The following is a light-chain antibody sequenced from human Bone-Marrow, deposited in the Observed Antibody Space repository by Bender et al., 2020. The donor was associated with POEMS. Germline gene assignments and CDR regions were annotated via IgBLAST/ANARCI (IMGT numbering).Light chain of an antibody. J-gene: IGLJ1*01. CDR1: SIGSKT. V-gene: IGLV3-21*02. Sequence: SYVLTQPPSVSVAPGQTATISCGGDSIGSKTVNWYQQKPGQAPVLVVYDDSDRPSGIPERFSGTNSGDTATLTISGTQGMDEADYFCQAWDSNTAGVFGTGTKVTV. CDR3: QAWDSNTAGV. CDR2: DDS.